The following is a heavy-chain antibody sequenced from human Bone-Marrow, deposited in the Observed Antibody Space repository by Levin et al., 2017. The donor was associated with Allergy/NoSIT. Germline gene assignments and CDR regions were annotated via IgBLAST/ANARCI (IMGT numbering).Heavy chain of an antibody. J-gene: IGHJ4*02. Sequence: GESLKISCAASGFTFSSYGMHWVRQAPGKGLEWVAVISYDGSNKYYADSVKGRFTISRDNSKNTLYLQMNSLRAEDTAVYYCAKGNRLLMDDYWGQGTLVTVSS. D-gene: IGHD2-15*01. V-gene: IGHV3-30*18. CDR2: ISYDGSNK. CDR1: GFTFSSYG. CDR3: AKGNRLLMDDY.